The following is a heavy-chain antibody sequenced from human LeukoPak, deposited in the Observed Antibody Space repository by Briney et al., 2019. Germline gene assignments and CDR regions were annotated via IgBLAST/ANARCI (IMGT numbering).Heavy chain of an antibody. D-gene: IGHD3-9*01. CDR2: IYYSGST. CDR3: ARLSAGILTGYSSGFWFDP. V-gene: IGHV4-31*03. Sequence: SQTLSLTCTVSGGSISSGGYYWSWIRQHPGKGLEWIGYIYYSGSTYYNPSLKSRVTISVDTSKNQFSLKLSSVTAADTAVYYCARLSAGILTGYSSGFWFDPWGQGTLVTVSS. CDR1: GGSISSGGYY. J-gene: IGHJ5*02.